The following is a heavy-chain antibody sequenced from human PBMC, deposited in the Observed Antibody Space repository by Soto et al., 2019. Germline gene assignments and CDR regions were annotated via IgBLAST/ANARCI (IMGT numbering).Heavy chain of an antibody. D-gene: IGHD2-15*01. CDR1: GFSLSTSGVG. V-gene: IGHV2-5*01. CDR3: AHRLVVVAATHWFDP. J-gene: IGHJ5*02. CDR2: IYWYDDK. Sequence: QITLKESGPTLVKPTQTLTLTCTFSGFSLSTSGVGVGWIRQPPGKALECLALIYWYDDKRYSPSLKNRLTITKDNSKNQVVLTMTNMDPVDTATYYCAHRLVVVAATHWFDPWGQGTLVTVSS.